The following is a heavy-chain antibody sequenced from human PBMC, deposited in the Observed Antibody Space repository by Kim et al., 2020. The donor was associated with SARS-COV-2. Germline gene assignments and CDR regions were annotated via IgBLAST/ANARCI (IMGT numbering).Heavy chain of an antibody. J-gene: IGHJ6*02. CDR3: AKDLTPPPNGARSGWYFDSFSGMAV. CDR2: ISYDGSNK. V-gene: IGHV3-30*18. CDR1: GFTFSSYG. D-gene: IGHD6-19*01. Sequence: GGSLRLSCAASGFTFSSYGMHWVRQAPGKGLEWVAVISYDGSNKYYADSVKGRFTISRDNSKNTLYLQMNSLRAEDTAVYYCAKDLTPPPNGARSGWYFDSFSGMAVWGQGTTVTVSS.